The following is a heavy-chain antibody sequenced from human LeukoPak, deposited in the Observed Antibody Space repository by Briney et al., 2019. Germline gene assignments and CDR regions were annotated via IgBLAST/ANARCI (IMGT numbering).Heavy chain of an antibody. D-gene: IGHD2-2*01. CDR1: GYTFTSYY. V-gene: IGHV1-46*01. J-gene: IGHJ5*02. CDR3: ARAGDIVVVGNWFDP. Sequence: ASVKVSCKASGYTFTSYYMHWVRQAPGQGLEWMGIISPSGGSTSYAQKFQGRVTMTRDMSTSTVYMELSSLRSEDTAVYYCARAGDIVVVGNWFDPWGQGTLVTVSS. CDR2: ISPSGGST.